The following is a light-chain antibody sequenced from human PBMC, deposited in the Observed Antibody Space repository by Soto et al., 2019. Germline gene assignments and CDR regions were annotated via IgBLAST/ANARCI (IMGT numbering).Light chain of an antibody. Sequence: AIQMTQSPSSLSASVGDTVTITCRASQGIRNDLGWYQQKPGKAPNLLIYAASSLQSGVPSRFSGSGSGTDFTLTISSLQTEDFATYYCLHDYNYPRTFGEGTKGDI. CDR1: QGIRND. CDR2: AAS. CDR3: LHDYNYPRT. J-gene: IGKJ1*01. V-gene: IGKV1-6*01.